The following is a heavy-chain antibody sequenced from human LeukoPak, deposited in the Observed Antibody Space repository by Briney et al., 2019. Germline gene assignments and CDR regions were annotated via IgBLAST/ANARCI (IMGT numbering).Heavy chain of an antibody. CDR3: AKEACSGSCHSDYFDY. V-gene: IGHV3-30*18. CDR2: ISNDGRSI. Sequence: GRSLRLTCAASGFTFSSYGMHWVRQAPAKGLEWVAVISNDGRSIYYADSVKGRFTISRDNSKNTLYLQVNSLRAEDTAVYSCAKEACSGSCHSDYFDYWGLGTLVTVSS. D-gene: IGHD2-15*01. CDR1: GFTFSSYG. J-gene: IGHJ4*02.